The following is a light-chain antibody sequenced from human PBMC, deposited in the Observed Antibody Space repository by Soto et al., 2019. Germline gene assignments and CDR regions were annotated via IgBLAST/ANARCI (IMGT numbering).Light chain of an antibody. CDR3: QSYDSSLSAPI. J-gene: IGLJ2*01. CDR1: SSNIGTGYD. Sequence: QSVLTQPPSASGAPGQRVTISCTGSSSNIGTGYDVHWYQQLPETAPKLLIYENDNRPSGVPDRFSGSRSGTSASLAITGLEAADEADYYCQSYDSSLSAPIFGGGTKLTVL. CDR2: END. V-gene: IGLV1-40*01.